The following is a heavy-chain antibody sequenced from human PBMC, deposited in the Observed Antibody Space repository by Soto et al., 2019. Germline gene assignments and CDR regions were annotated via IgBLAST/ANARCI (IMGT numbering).Heavy chain of an antibody. D-gene: IGHD6-6*01. CDR3: ARIPLYSSSSRGWFDP. V-gene: IGHV1-3*01. CDR2: INAGNGNT. Sequence: GASVKVSCKASGYTFTSYAMHWVRQAPGQRLEWMGWINAGNGNTKYSQKFQGRVTITRDTSASTAYMELGSLRSEDTAVYYCARIPLYSSSSRGWFDPWGQGTLVPVSS. CDR1: GYTFTSYA. J-gene: IGHJ5*02.